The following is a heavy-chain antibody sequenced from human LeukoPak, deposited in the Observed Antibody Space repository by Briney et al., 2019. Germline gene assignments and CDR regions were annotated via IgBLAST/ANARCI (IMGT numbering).Heavy chain of an antibody. CDR1: GFTFSKSW. Sequence: GGSLRLSCAATGFTFSKSWMSWVRQAPGKGLEWVANMNEDGSERDYVDSVKGRFTISRDNARKSLYLQMSSLRAEDTAVYYCATYSHWVAGDVWGQGTTVTVSS. V-gene: IGHV3-7*01. D-gene: IGHD3-16*01. CDR3: ATYSHWVAGDV. J-gene: IGHJ6*02. CDR2: MNEDGSER.